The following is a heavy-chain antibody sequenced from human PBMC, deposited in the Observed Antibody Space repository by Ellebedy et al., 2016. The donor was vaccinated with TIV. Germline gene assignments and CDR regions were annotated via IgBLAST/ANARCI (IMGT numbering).Heavy chain of an antibody. CDR1: GFSLSTNGMR. Sequence: SGPTLVKPTQTLTLTCTCSGFSLSTNGMRVSWVRQPPGKALEWLARIDWDEDKFYNTSLKTRLTISKDTSKNQVVLTMTNMGPLDTGTYYCARMNRAVTGKSPPTTDYGMDVWGQGTTVTVSS. CDR2: IDWDEDK. J-gene: IGHJ6*02. V-gene: IGHV2-70*04. CDR3: ARMNRAVTGKSPPTTDYGMDV. D-gene: IGHD6-19*01.